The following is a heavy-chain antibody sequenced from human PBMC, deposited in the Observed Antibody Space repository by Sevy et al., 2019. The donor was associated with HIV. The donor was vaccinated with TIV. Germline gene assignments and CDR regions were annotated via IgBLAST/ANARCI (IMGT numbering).Heavy chain of an antibody. CDR1: GYTFTGYY. J-gene: IGHJ4*02. Sequence: ASVKVSCKASGYTFTGYYMHWVRQAPGQGLEWMGWINPNSGGTNYAQKFQGRVTMTRDTSISTAYMELSRLRSDDTAVYYCSRGGDYDYVWGSYPGDYWGQGTLVTVSS. CDR3: SRGGDYDYVWGSYPGDY. CDR2: INPNSGGT. V-gene: IGHV1-2*02. D-gene: IGHD3-16*02.